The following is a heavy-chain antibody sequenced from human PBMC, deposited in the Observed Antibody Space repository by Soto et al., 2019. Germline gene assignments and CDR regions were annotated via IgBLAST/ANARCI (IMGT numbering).Heavy chain of an antibody. J-gene: IGHJ3*02. D-gene: IGHD6-19*01. CDR2: ISGSGTTA. CDR1: GFIISSYA. V-gene: IGHV3-23*01. Sequence: PGGSLRLSCAASGFIISSYAMSWVRQVPGKGLEWVSAISGSGTTAYYADSVKGRFTFSRDNSKKTMYLQMNSLRAEDTAVYYCAKTTDGWFSAFEIWGQGTMVTVSS. CDR3: AKTTDGWFSAFEI.